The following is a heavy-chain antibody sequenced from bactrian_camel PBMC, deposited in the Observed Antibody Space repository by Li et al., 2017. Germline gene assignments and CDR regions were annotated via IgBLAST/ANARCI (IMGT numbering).Heavy chain of an antibody. Sequence: HVQLVESGGGLVQPGGSLTLSCAASGFTFSSRALYWVRQAPGKGLDWVSLINEDGGTTYYADSVKGRFSISKDNTKNTLYLQMDNLKPEDSGTYRCAASWDVTATAALGRMTSPEFGYWGEGTQVTVS. CDR2: INEDGGTT. J-gene: IGHJ6*01. D-gene: IGHD5*01. CDR1: GFTFSSRA. CDR3: AASWDVTATAALGRMTSPEFGY. V-gene: IGHV3S1*01.